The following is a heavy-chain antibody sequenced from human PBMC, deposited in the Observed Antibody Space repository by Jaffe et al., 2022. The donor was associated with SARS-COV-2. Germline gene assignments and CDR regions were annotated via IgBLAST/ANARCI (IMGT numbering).Heavy chain of an antibody. CDR2: INPSGGST. V-gene: IGHV1-46*01. D-gene: IGHD3-16*02. CDR1: GYTFTSYY. J-gene: IGHJ4*02. Sequence: QVQLVQSGAEVKKPGASVKVSCKASGYTFTSYYMHWVRQAPGQGLEWMGIINPSGGSTSYAQKFQGRVTMTRDTSTSTVYMELSSLRSEDTAVYYCARPLEGGLGELSFDYWGQGTLVTVSS. CDR3: ARPLEGGLGELSFDY.